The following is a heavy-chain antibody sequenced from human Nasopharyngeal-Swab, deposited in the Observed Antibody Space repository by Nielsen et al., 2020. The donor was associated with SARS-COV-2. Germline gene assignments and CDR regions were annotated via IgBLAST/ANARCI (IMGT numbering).Heavy chain of an antibody. CDR2: ISGSGGST. V-gene: IGHV3-23*01. D-gene: IGHD1-26*01. J-gene: IGHJ6*02. CDR3: ALPSATYYYYGMDV. Sequence: WIRQPPGKGLEWVSAISGSGGSTYYADSVKGRFTISRDNSKNTLYLQMNSLRAEDTAVYYCALPSATYYYYGMDVWGQGTTVTVSS.